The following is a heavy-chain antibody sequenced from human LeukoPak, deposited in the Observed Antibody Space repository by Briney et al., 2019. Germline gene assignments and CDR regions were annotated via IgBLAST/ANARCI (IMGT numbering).Heavy chain of an antibody. J-gene: IGHJ4*02. D-gene: IGHD6-19*01. CDR2: IIPIFGTA. V-gene: IGHV1-69*05. CDR3: ARSRIAVAPFDY. Sequence: ASVKVSCKASGYTFTGYYMHWVRQAPGQGLEWMGGIIPIFGTANYAQKFQGRVTITTDESTSTAYMELSSLRSEDTAVYYCARSRIAVAPFDYWGQGTLVTVSS. CDR1: GYTFTGYY.